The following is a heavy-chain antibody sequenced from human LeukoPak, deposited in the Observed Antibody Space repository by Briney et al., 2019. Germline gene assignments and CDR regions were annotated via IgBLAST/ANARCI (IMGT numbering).Heavy chain of an antibody. CDR2: IRYDGSNK. CDR3: AKASNWDYYFDY. J-gene: IGHJ4*02. Sequence: GGSPRLSCAASGFTFSSYGMHWVRQAPGKGLEGVAFIRYDGSNKYYADSVKGRFTISRDNSKNTLYLQMNSLRAEDTAVYYCAKASNWDYYFDYWGQGTLVTVSS. V-gene: IGHV3-30*02. D-gene: IGHD7-27*01. CDR1: GFTFSSYG.